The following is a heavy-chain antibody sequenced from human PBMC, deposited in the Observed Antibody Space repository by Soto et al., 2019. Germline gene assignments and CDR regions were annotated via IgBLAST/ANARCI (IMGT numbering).Heavy chain of an antibody. CDR3: TTDIEWGGSDLNHAVDV. V-gene: IGHV3-9*01. J-gene: IGHJ3*01. D-gene: IGHD1-26*01. CDR2: ISWNSAII. Sequence: EMQLVESGAGLVQPGRSLRLSCAASGFTFDDYAMHWVRQPPGKGLAWVAGISWNSAIIQYAASVTGRFTISRDSAKNSLFLQMNSLKPEHTALYYCTTDIEWGGSDLNHAVDVWGQVSMVSDSS. CDR1: GFTFDDYA.